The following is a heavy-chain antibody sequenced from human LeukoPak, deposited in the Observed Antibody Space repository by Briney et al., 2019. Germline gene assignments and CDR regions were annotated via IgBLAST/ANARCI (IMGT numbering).Heavy chain of an antibody. V-gene: IGHV3-30*03. Sequence: GGSLRLSCAASGFTFSNYEMHWVRQALGKGLEWVAVISYDGSHKYYADFVKGRFTISRDNSKNTLYLQMNSLRAEDTAVYYCATASRLSYDTFDIWGQGTVVTVSS. CDR1: GFTFSNYE. CDR2: ISYDGSHK. CDR3: ATASRLSYDTFDI. D-gene: IGHD2/OR15-2a*01. J-gene: IGHJ3*02.